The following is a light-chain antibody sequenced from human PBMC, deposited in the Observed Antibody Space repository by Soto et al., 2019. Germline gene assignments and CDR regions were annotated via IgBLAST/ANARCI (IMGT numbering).Light chain of an antibody. CDR2: GAS. V-gene: IGKV3-15*01. CDR1: QSVSSN. CDR3: QQSYRTPT. J-gene: IGKJ5*01. Sequence: EIVMTQSPGTLSVSPGERVTLSCRASQSVSSNLAWYQQKPGQAPRLLIYGASTRATGIPARFSGSGSGTDYTLTISSLQPEDFATYYCQQSYRTPTFGQGTRLEIK.